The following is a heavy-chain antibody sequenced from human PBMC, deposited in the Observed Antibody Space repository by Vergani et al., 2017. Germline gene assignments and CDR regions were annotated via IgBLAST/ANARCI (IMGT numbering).Heavy chain of an antibody. CDR1: GFIFSSYS. CDR3: AKGGRDCSGVSCYSRWFDP. Sequence: DVQLVESGGDLVQPGGSLRLSCAASGFIFSSYSMNWVRQAPGKGLEWISYISTTSDTIYYADSVRGRFTISRDNSKNTLYLQMNSLRAEDTAVYYCAKGGRDCSGVSCYSRWFDPWGQGTLVTVSS. CDR2: ISTTSDTI. D-gene: IGHD2-15*01. J-gene: IGHJ5*02. V-gene: IGHV3-48*01.